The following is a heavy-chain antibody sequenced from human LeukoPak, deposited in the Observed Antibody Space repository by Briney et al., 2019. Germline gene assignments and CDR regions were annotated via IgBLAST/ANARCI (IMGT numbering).Heavy chain of an antibody. J-gene: IGHJ4*02. CDR1: GYTFTSYA. CDR2: VNPASGGT. CDR3: AGQKDPRPIDY. V-gene: IGHV1-2*02. Sequence: EASVKVSCKASGYTFTSYAMNWVRQAPGQGLEWMGWVNPASGGTNYAQKFEGRVTMTRDTSISTAYMELTALTSDDTAVYYCAGQKDPRPIDYWGQGTLVTVSS.